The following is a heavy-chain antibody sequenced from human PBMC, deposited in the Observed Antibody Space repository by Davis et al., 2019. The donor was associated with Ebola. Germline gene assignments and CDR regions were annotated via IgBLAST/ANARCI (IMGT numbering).Heavy chain of an antibody. J-gene: IGHJ6*02. CDR2: IWYDGSNK. V-gene: IGHV3-33*01. CDR3: ARRALLWFGEGYYGMDV. D-gene: IGHD3-10*01. Sequence: GESLKISCAASGFTFSSYGMHWVRQAPGKGLEWVAVIWYDGSNKYYADSVKGRFTISRDNSKNTLYLQMNSLRAEDTAVYYCARRALLWFGEGYYGMDVWGQGTTVTVSS. CDR1: GFTFSSYG.